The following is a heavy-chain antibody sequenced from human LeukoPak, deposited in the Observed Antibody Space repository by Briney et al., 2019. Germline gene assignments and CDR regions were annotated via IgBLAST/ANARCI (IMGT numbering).Heavy chain of an antibody. D-gene: IGHD1-26*01. CDR3: ARLVGASDY. J-gene: IGHJ4*02. V-gene: IGHV3-23*01. CDR1: GFTFSTYG. Sequence: PGGSLRLSCTASGFTFSTYGMSWVRQAPGKGPEWVSSIGIGGSTTYYADSVKGWFTISRDNSKNTLYLQMNSLRAEDTAVYYCARLVGASDYWGQRTLVTVSS. CDR2: IGIGGSTT.